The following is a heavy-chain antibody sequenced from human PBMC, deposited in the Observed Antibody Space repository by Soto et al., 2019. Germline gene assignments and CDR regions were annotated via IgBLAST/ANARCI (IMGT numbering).Heavy chain of an antibody. CDR1: GASIAGGSYY. D-gene: IGHD5-12*01. Sequence: QVQLRESGPGLVKPSQNLLLTCSVSGASIAGGSYYWSWLRQHPGRGLEWIGYIPSRGRPFYHPSLASRSTISSHTSKNQLSMQLTSVTAADTSVYYGARDQYSGYDFALWGQGTMVTVSS. V-gene: IGHV4-30-4*01. J-gene: IGHJ5*02. CDR2: IPSRGRP. CDR3: ARDQYSGYDFAL.